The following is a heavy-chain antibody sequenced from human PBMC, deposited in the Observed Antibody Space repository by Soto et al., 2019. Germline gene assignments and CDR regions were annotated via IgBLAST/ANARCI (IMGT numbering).Heavy chain of an antibody. V-gene: IGHV1-46*01. CDR2: INPASGST. D-gene: IGHD6-13*01. CDR1: GYTFTHYY. Sequence: QVQLVQSGAEGKKPGASVKVSCRTSGYTFTHYYIHWVLQAPGQGLEWLGIINPASGSTNYAQDFQGRVTLTMLTPTTAVYMATSGMRAEKTAIFESKRALGAGILWGTGTLVAV. J-gene: IGHJ4*01. CDR3: KRALGAGIL.